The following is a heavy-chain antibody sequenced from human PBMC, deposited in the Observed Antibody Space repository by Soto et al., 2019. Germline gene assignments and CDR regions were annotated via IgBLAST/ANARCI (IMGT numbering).Heavy chain of an antibody. V-gene: IGHV4-34*01. CDR1: GASFSGYY. Sequence: PSDTLSLTCAVYGASFSGYYWTWIRQPPGTGLEWIGEINHSGSTNYNPSLKSRVTISVDTSKNQFSLKLTSVTAADTAVYYCARDKITGLFDYWGQGTLVTVS. CDR3: ARDKITGLFDY. D-gene: IGHD2-8*02. J-gene: IGHJ4*02. CDR2: INHSGST.